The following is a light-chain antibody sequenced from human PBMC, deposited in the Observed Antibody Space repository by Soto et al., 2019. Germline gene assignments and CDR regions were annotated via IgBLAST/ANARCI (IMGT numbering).Light chain of an antibody. V-gene: IGKV1-5*02. J-gene: IGKJ1*01. CDR1: QSISSW. CDR2: DAS. CDR3: QQYNSYSWT. Sequence: DIQMTQSPSSLSASVVDRVTIICRASQSISSWLAWYQQKPGKAPKLLIYDASSLESGVPSRFSGSGSGTEFTLTISSLQPDDFATYYCQQYNSYSWTFGQGTKVDIK.